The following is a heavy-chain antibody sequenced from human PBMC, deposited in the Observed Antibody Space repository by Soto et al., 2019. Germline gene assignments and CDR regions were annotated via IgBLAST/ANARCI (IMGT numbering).Heavy chain of an antibody. V-gene: IGHV1-46*04. CDR1: GYTFTNYF. Sequence: QVQLVQSGAEVKKPGASVRLSCKASGYTFTNYFMHWVRQAPGQGLEWMGIINPNGGRTNYAQNLQGRVTMTRDTSTSTVYMELSSLRFEDTAVYYCARDGCRTATCAGGGNWFDPWGQGTLVTVSS. J-gene: IGHJ5*02. CDR2: INPNGGRT. CDR3: ARDGCRTATCAGGGNWFDP. D-gene: IGHD2-15*01.